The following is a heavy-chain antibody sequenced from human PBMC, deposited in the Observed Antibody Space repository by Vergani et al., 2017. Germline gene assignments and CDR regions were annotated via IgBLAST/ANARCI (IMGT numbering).Heavy chain of an antibody. Sequence: QVQLVESGGGVVQPGRSLRLSCAVSGITFSTYGMHWVRQAPGKGLEWVAVIWSDGSNKYYGDSVKGRFTISRDNSKNTLYLQMNSLRAEDTAVYYCAREGEYSSSWYRNYYYMDVWGKGTTVTVSS. V-gene: IGHV3-33*01. J-gene: IGHJ6*03. D-gene: IGHD6-13*01. CDR1: GITFSTYG. CDR3: AREGEYSSSWYRNYYYMDV. CDR2: IWSDGSNK.